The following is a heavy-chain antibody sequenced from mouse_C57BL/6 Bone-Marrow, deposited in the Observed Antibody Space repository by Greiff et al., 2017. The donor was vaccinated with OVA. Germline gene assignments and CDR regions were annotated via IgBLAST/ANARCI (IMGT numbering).Heavy chain of an antibody. J-gene: IGHJ4*01. V-gene: IGHV1-39*01. D-gene: IGHD2-1*01. CDR2: INPNYGST. CDR1: GYSFTDYN. CDR3: ARVGVDGNSYYYAMDY. Sequence: VQLQQSGPELVKPGASVKISCKASGYSFTDYNMNWVKQSHGKSLEWIGVINPNYGSTRYNQKFKGKATLTVDKSSSHAYMQLNSLTSEDSAVYYCARVGVDGNSYYYAMDYWGQGTAVTVSS.